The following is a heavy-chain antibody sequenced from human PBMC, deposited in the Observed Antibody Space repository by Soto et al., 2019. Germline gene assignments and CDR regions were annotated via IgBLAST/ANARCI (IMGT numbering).Heavy chain of an antibody. V-gene: IGHV4-30-4*01. Sequence: QVQLQESGPGLVKPSQTLSLTCTVSGGSISSGDYYWSWIRQPPGKGLEWIGYIYYSGSTYYNPSLKNGVTTSVDASKNQFSLKLSSVTAADTAVYYWARNIAADYFDYWGQGTLVTVSS. D-gene: IGHD6-6*01. J-gene: IGHJ4*02. CDR3: ARNIAADYFDY. CDR1: GGSISSGDYY. CDR2: IYYSGST.